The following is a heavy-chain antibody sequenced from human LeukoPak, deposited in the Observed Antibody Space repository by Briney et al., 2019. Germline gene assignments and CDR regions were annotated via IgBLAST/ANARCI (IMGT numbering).Heavy chain of an antibody. CDR1: GYTFTGYY. J-gene: IGHJ4*02. CDR2: INPNSGGT. V-gene: IGHV1-2*02. Sequence: ASVKVSCKASGYTFTGYYMHWVRQAPGQGLEWMGWINPNSGGTNYAQKFQGRVTMTRDTSISTAYVELSRLRSDDTAVYYCARDTEELYYDYVWGSYRYFDYWGQGTLVTVSS. D-gene: IGHD3-16*02. CDR3: ARDTEELYYDYVWGSYRYFDY.